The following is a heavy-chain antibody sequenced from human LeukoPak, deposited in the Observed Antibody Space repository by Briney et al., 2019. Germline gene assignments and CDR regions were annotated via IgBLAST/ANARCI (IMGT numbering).Heavy chain of an antibody. CDR3: ARDGAYCGGDCYSEYMDV. V-gene: IGHV3-48*03. CDR1: GFIFNSYE. J-gene: IGHJ6*03. D-gene: IGHD2-21*02. Sequence: GGSLRLSCAASGFIFNSYEMNWVRQAPGKGLEWVSYISSSGSTIYYADSVKGRFTISRDNAKNSLYLQMNSLRAEDTAVYYCARDGAYCGGDCYSEYMDVWGKGTTVTISS. CDR2: ISSSGSTI.